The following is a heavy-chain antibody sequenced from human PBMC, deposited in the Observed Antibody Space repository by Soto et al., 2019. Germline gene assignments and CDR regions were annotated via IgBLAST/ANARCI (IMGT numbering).Heavy chain of an antibody. V-gene: IGHV5-51*01. D-gene: IGHD2-15*01. CDR1: GYTFTNYW. Sequence: VVSLQISCRGSGYTFTNYWMAWGRQMPGKGLEWMGIIYPGDSDTRYGPSFQGQVTISADKSTTTAYLQWSSLKASDTAMYYCARVXKYSSSFKGXXDPXGQGTLVTVS. CDR2: IYPGDSDT. CDR3: ARVXKYSSSFKGXXDP. J-gene: IGHJ5*02.